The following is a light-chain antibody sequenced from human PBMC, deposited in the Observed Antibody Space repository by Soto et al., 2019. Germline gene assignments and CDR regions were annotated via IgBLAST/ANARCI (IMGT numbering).Light chain of an antibody. J-gene: IGKJ5*01. Sequence: DIQMTQSPSSLSASVGDRVTITCRASQGISNYLAWYQQKPGKVPRLLIYAASTLQSGVPSRFSGSGSGTDFTLTISSLQPEDVASYYCQKYNAVPITFGQWTRREIK. CDR2: AAS. CDR1: QGISNY. V-gene: IGKV1-27*01. CDR3: QKYNAVPIT.